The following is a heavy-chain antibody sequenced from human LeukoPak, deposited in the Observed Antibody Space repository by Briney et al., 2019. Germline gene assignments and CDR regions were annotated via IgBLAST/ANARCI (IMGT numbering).Heavy chain of an antibody. V-gene: IGHV3-23*01. CDR3: AREAMSSSGYYGPLDY. D-gene: IGHD3-22*01. Sequence: GGSLRLSCAASGFTFSSYAMSWVRQAPGKGLEWVSAISGSGGSTYYADSVKGRFTISRDNSKNTLYLQMNSLRAEDTAVYYCAREAMSSSGYYGPLDYWGQGTLVTVSS. J-gene: IGHJ4*02. CDR1: GFTFSSYA. CDR2: ISGSGGST.